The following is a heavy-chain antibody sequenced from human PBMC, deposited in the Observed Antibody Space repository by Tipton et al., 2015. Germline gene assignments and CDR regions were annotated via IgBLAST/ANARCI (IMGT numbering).Heavy chain of an antibody. CDR1: GYSFTSYW. Sequence: VQLVQSGAEMKKPGETLKISCKGSGYSFTSYWIGWVRQMPGKGLEWMGIIYPGDSQTRYKPSFQGQVTISADKSISTAYLQWNSLKASDTAMYYCARHVSFYYDTHGYDALDIWAQGTMVTVSS. J-gene: IGHJ3*02. CDR2: IYPGDSQT. D-gene: IGHD3-22*01. CDR3: ARHVSFYYDTHGYDALDI. V-gene: IGHV5-51*01.